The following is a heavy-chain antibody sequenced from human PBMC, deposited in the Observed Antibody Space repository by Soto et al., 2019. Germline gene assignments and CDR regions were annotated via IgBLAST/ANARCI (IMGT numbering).Heavy chain of an antibody. J-gene: IGHJ6*02. CDR1: GGSISSYY. CDR2: IYYSGST. D-gene: IGHD6-6*01. CDR3: ARGKYSSYPAYYYYGMNV. V-gene: IGHV4-59*01. Sequence: QVQLQESGPGLVKPSENLSLTCTVSGGSISSYYWSWIRQPPGKGLEWIGYIYYSGSTNYNPSLKSRVTIAADTSKNPISMKLSSVTAAETDVSSCARGKYSSYPAYYYYGMNVLGQGTTVTVSS.